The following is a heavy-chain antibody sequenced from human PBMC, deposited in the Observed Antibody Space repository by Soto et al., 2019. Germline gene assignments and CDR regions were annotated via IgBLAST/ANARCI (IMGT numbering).Heavy chain of an antibody. CDR2: IWDDGSNK. CDR1: GFTFSSYA. Sequence: QVQLVESGGGVVQPGRSLRLSCAASGFTFSSYAMHWVRQAPGKGLEWVAVIWDDGSNKYYADSVKGRFTISRDNSKNTQYLQMNSLRAEDTAVYYCAKTGGTYGSYVDYWGQGTLVTVSS. V-gene: IGHV3-30*18. J-gene: IGHJ4*02. D-gene: IGHD3-10*01. CDR3: AKTGGTYGSYVDY.